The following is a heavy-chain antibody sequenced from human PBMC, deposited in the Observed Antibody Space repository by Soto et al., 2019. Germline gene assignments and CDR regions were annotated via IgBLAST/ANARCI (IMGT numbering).Heavy chain of an antibody. CDR3: ARDNRVLDDYGDQTWAEYFQH. CDR2: IWYDGSNK. J-gene: IGHJ1*01. V-gene: IGHV3-33*01. CDR1: GFTFSSYG. Sequence: QVQLVESGGGVVQPGRSLRLSCAASGFTFSSYGMHWVRQAPGKGLEWVAVIWYDGSNKYYADSVKGRFTISRDNSKNTLYLQMNSLRAEDTAVYYCARDNRVLDDYGDQTWAEYFQHWGQGTLVTVSS. D-gene: IGHD4-17*01.